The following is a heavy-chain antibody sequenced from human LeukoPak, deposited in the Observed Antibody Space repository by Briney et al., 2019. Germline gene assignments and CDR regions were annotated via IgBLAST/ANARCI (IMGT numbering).Heavy chain of an antibody. V-gene: IGHV3-30-3*01. Sequence: PGGSLRLSCAASGFTFSSYVMHWVRQAPGKGLEWVPVISYDGSNKYYADSVKGRFTTSRDNSKNTLYLQMNSLRAEDTAVYYCARDLYSSGWYDYWGQGTLVTVSS. CDR1: GFTFSSYV. J-gene: IGHJ4*02. CDR2: ISYDGSNK. D-gene: IGHD6-19*01. CDR3: ARDLYSSGWYDY.